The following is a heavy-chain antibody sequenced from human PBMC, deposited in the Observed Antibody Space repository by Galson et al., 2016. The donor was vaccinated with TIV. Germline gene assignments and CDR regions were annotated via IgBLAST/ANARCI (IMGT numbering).Heavy chain of an antibody. D-gene: IGHD5-12*01. Sequence: SVKVSCKVSGGSFSTYAINWVRQAPGQGPEWMGRNIPILGPTKYAQRFQGRVSITADKSTNTAYMDLSSLRSNDTAVYYCARDNQATFGYDDAFDIWGQGTLVTVSS. V-gene: IGHV1-69*06. CDR3: ARDNQATFGYDDAFDI. J-gene: IGHJ3*02. CDR1: GGSFSTYA. CDR2: NIPILGPT.